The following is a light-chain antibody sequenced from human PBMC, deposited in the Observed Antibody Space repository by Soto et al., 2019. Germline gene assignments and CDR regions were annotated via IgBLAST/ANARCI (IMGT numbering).Light chain of an antibody. J-gene: IGKJ1*01. V-gene: IGKV1-5*03. CDR1: ESISSW. Sequence: DIQMTQSPSTLSGSVGDRVTITSRASESISSWLAWYQQKPGKAPKLLMYKASSLESGVPSRFSGSGSGTEFTLTISSLQPDDFATYYCQQYNSYSWTFGQGTKVDIK. CDR2: KAS. CDR3: QQYNSYSWT.